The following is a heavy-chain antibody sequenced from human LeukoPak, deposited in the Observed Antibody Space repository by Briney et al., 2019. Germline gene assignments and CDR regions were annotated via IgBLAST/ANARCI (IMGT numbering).Heavy chain of an antibody. D-gene: IGHD3-10*01. CDR1: GFTFSVYT. CDR3: ARDPFGDAY. CDR2: ISGSSTTR. V-gene: IGHV3-21*01. Sequence: GGSLRLSCAASGFTFSVYTMNWVRQAPGKGLEWVSSISGSSTTRYYADSVKGRVTISRDNTKNSVSLQMNSLRVEDTAVYYCARDPFGDAYWGQGTLVTVSS. J-gene: IGHJ4*02.